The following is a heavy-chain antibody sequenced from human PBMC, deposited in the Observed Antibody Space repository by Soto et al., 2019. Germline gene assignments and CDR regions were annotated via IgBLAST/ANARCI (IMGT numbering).Heavy chain of an antibody. CDR2: IYYSGST. CDR1: GGSISSGGYY. Sequence: QVQLQESGPGLVKPSQTLSLTCTVSGGSISSGGYYWSWIRQHPGKGLEWIGYIYYSGSTYYNPSLKSRVTISVDTSKNQFSLKLSSVTAADTAVYYCARNYGDYSTPAYYFDYWGQGTLVTVST. D-gene: IGHD4-17*01. V-gene: IGHV4-31*03. CDR3: ARNYGDYSTPAYYFDY. J-gene: IGHJ4*02.